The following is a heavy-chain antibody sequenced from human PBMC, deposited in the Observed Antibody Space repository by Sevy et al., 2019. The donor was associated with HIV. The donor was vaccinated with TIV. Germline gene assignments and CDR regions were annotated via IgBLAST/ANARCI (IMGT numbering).Heavy chain of an antibody. V-gene: IGHV4-34*01. J-gene: IGHJ2*01. CDR2: INHSGST. D-gene: IGHD3-16*02. CDR1: VGSFSNYY. Sequence: SETLSLTCAVYVGSFSNYYWTWIRQPPGKGLEWIGEINHSGSTNYNPSLKSRVTISVDTSKNQFSLKLGSVTAADTAIYYCARGGERVIPSPVLGLGPWTKYWYFDLWGRGTLVTVSS. CDR3: ARGGERVIPSPVLGLGPWTKYWYFDL.